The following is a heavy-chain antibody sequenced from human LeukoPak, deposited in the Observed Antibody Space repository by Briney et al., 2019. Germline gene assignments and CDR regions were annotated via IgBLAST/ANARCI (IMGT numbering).Heavy chain of an antibody. D-gene: IGHD3-10*01. J-gene: IGHJ6*02. Sequence: PGRSLRLSCAASGFTFSSYGMHWVRQAPGKGLEWVAVIWYDGSNKYYADSVKGRFTISRDNSKNTLYLQMNSLRAEDTAVYYCARDRRQTYGYYYYYGMDVWGQGTTVTVSS. CDR3: ARDRRQTYGYYYYYGMDV. CDR1: GFTFSSYG. V-gene: IGHV3-33*01. CDR2: IWYDGSNK.